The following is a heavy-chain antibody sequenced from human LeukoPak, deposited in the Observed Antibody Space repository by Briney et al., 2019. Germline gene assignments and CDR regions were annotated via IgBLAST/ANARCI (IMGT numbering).Heavy chain of an antibody. CDR1: GFTFDDYA. Sequence: GGSLRLSCAASGFTFDDYAMHWVRQAPGKGLEWVSGISWNSGSIGYADSVKGRFTISRDNAKNSLYLQMNSLRAEDTALYYCAKEGIAAAGIDSYYYYYYMDVWGKGTTVTVSS. CDR3: AKEGIAAAGIDSYYYYYYMDV. J-gene: IGHJ6*03. CDR2: ISWNSGSI. V-gene: IGHV3-9*01. D-gene: IGHD6-13*01.